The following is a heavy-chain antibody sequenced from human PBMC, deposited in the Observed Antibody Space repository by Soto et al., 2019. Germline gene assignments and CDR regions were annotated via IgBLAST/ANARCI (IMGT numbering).Heavy chain of an antibody. CDR2: INAGNGNT. Sequence: ASVKVSCKASGGTFSSYAISWVRQAPGQRLEWMGWINAGNGNTKYSQKFQGRVTITRDTSASTAYMELSSLRSEDTAVYYCARGGQWLATWYYYGIDVWGQGTTVTVSS. V-gene: IGHV1-3*01. CDR1: GGTFSSYA. CDR3: ARGGQWLATWYYYGIDV. D-gene: IGHD6-19*01. J-gene: IGHJ6*02.